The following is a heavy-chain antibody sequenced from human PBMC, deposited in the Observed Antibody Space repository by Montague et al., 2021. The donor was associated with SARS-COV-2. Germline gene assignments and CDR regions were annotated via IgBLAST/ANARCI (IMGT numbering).Heavy chain of an antibody. D-gene: IGHD6-19*01. CDR1: GGSISSRSYY. J-gene: IGHJ4*02. Sequence: SETLSLTCTVSGGSISSRSYYWGWIRQPPGKGLEWIGSIYYSGSTYYNPSLKSRVTISVDTSKNQFSLKLSSVTAADTAVYYCARQRRDGLVSFPHCFDHWGQGTPVTVSS. CDR3: ARQRRDGLVSFPHCFDH. V-gene: IGHV4-39*01. CDR2: IYYSGST.